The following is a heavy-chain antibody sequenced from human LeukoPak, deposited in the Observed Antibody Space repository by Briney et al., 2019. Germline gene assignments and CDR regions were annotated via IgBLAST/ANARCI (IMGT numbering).Heavy chain of an antibody. Sequence: ASVKVSCKASGYTFTSYDINWVRQATGQGLEWMGWMNPNSGNTGYAQKFQGRVTITRNTSISTAYMELSSLRSEDTAVYYCARAAKGGYQLLFPYYYFDYWGQGTLVTVSS. V-gene: IGHV1-8*03. CDR3: ARAAKGGYQLLFPYYYFDY. CDR1: GYTFTSYD. D-gene: IGHD2-2*01. CDR2: MNPNSGNT. J-gene: IGHJ4*02.